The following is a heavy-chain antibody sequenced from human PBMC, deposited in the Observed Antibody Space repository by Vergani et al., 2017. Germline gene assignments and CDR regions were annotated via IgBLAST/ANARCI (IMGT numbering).Heavy chain of an antibody. J-gene: IGHJ4*02. Sequence: QFQLVQSGAEVKKPGASVKVSCKASGYTFTSYGISWVRQAPGQGLEWMGWISAYNGNTNYAQKLQGRVTMTTDTSTSTAYMELRSLRSDDTAVYYCARVAPYYDILTGYYIATIQEGDFDYWGQGTLVTVSS. CDR1: GYTFTSYG. CDR3: ARVAPYYDILTGYYIATIQEGDFDY. V-gene: IGHV1-18*01. CDR2: ISAYNGNT. D-gene: IGHD3-9*01.